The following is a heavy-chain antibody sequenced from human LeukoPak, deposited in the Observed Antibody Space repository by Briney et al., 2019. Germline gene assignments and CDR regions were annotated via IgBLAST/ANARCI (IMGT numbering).Heavy chain of an antibody. CDR3: ARALRTDILTTDY. Sequence: ASVKVSCKASGYTFIDYFVHWVRQAPGQGLEWMGWINPKSGVANYAQNFQGRVSMTRDTSISAAYLEVSGLRSDDTAVYYCARALRTDILTTDYWGQGTLVTVSS. CDR1: GYTFIDYF. CDR2: INPKSGVA. D-gene: IGHD3-9*01. V-gene: IGHV1-2*02. J-gene: IGHJ4*02.